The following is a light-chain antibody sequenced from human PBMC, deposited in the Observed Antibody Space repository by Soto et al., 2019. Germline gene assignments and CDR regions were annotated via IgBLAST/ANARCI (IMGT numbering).Light chain of an antibody. CDR3: SSYTTNNPPQKV. J-gene: IGLJ1*01. CDR1: SSDVGGYNY. CDR2: DVS. V-gene: IGLV2-14*01. Sequence: QSVLTQPASVSGSPGQSITISCTGTSSDVGGYNYVSWYQQHPGKAPKFMIYDVSNRPSGVSNRFSGSKSGNTASLTISGLQAEDEADYYCSSYTTNNPPQKVFGTGTKVTVL.